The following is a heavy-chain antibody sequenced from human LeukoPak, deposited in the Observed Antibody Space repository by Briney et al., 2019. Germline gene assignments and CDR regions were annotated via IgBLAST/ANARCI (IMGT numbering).Heavy chain of an antibody. V-gene: IGHV3-30*01. CDR3: ARATNYDFWSGYYY. Sequence: GGSLRLSCAASGLTFRNYWMSWVRQAPGKGPEWVAVISYDGSNKYYPDSVKGRFTISRDNSKNTLYLRLNSLRAEDTAVYYCARATNYDFWSGYYYWGQGTLVTVSS. D-gene: IGHD3-3*01. CDR1: GLTFRNYW. J-gene: IGHJ4*02. CDR2: ISYDGSNK.